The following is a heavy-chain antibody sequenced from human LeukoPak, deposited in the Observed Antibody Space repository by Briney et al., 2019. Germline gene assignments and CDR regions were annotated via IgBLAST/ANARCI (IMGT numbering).Heavy chain of an antibody. J-gene: IGHJ4*02. Sequence: PSETLSLTCAVYGGSFSGYYWSWIRQPPGKGLEWIGEINDDGRTNSNLSLKSRVTISVETSKNQFSMKLTSVTAADRGVYYCARCVKARVVQSRCFYDSWGQGTQVTVTS. CDR3: ARCVKARVVQSRCFYDS. D-gene: IGHD2-15*01. CDR1: GGSFSGYY. CDR2: INDDGRT. V-gene: IGHV4-34*01.